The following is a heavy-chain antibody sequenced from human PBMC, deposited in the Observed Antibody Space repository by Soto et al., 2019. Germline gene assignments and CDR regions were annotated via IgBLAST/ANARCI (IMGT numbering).Heavy chain of an antibody. V-gene: IGHV3-23*01. Sequence: EVQLLESGGDLVQRGGSLRLSCAASGFTFSGYGMSWVRQAPGKGLEWVSSITSSGSNTYYVDSVKGRFTISRDNSKNTLYRQMNGLTVEDNAVYYCAKEQGRVADALDYWGQGTLVTVSS. J-gene: IGHJ4*02. CDR1: GFTFSGYG. D-gene: IGHD2-8*02. CDR3: AKEQGRVADALDY. CDR2: ITSSGSNT.